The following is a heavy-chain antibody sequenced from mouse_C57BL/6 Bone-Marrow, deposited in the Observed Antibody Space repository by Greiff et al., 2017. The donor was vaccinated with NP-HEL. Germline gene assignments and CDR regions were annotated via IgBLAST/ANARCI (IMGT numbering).Heavy chain of an antibody. CDR2: INPNNGGT. J-gene: IGHJ2*01. V-gene: IGHV1-26*01. Sequence: EVQLQQSGPELVKPGASVKISCKASGYTFTDYYMNWVKQSHGKSLEWIGDINPNNGGTSYNQKFKGKATLTVDKSSSTAYMELRSLTSEDSAVYYCASPWGGGDYWGQGTTLTVSS. CDR3: ASPWGGGDY. CDR1: GYTFTDYY. D-gene: IGHD4-1*01.